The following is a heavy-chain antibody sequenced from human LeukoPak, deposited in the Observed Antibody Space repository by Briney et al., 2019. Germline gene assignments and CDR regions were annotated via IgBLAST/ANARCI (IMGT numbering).Heavy chain of an antibody. CDR1: GGSISSYY. CDR2: IYYGGST. J-gene: IGHJ4*02. V-gene: IGHV4-59*01. CDR3: ARGSSGYSFPFDY. D-gene: IGHD3-22*01. Sequence: PSETLSLTCIVSGGSISSYYWSWIRQPPGKGLEWIGYIYYGGSTSYNPSLKSRVTISVDTSKNQFSLRLSSVTAADTAVYYCARGSSGYSFPFDYWGQGTLVTVSS.